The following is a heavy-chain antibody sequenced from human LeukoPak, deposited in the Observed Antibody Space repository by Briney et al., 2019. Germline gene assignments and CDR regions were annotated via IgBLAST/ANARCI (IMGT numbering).Heavy chain of an antibody. V-gene: IGHV3-48*01. CDR2: ISSSSSTI. CDR1: GFTFSSYR. D-gene: IGHD3-22*01. Sequence: GGSLRLSCAASGFTFSSYRMNWVRQAPGKGMEWVSYISSSSSTIYYADSVKGRLTISRDNAKNSLYLQMNSLRAEDTAVYYCARDKKADDSSGYGVFGFDYWGQGTLVTVSS. J-gene: IGHJ4*02. CDR3: ARDKKADDSSGYGVFGFDY.